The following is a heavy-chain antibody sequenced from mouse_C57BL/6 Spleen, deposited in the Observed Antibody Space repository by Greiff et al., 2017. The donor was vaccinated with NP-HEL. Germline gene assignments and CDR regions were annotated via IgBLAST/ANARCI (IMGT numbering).Heavy chain of an antibody. CDR3: TRSPYYDGYYGWFAY. V-gene: IGHV6-6*01. CDR1: GFTFSDAW. D-gene: IGHD2-3*01. Sequence: EVKLQASGGGLVQPGGSMKLSCAASGFTFSDAWMDWVRQSPETGLEWVAEIRNKANNHATYYAESVKGRFTISRDDSKSSVYLQMNSLRAEDTGIYYCTRSPYYDGYYGWFAYWGQGTLVTVSA. J-gene: IGHJ3*01. CDR2: IRNKANNHAT.